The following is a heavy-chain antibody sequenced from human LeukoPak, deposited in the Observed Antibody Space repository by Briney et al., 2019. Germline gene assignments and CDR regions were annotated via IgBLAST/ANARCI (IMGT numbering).Heavy chain of an antibody. V-gene: IGHV4-39*01. CDR2: MYYSGST. D-gene: IGHD5-18*01. Sequence: SETLSLTCTVSGGSIRSSSYYWGWIRQPPGKGLEWIGSMYYSGSTYYNPSLKSRVTISVDTSKNQFSLKMSSVTAADTAVYYCARLSGYSYGFVDYWGQGTLVTVSS. CDR3: ARLSGYSYGFVDY. J-gene: IGHJ4*02. CDR1: GGSIRSSSYY.